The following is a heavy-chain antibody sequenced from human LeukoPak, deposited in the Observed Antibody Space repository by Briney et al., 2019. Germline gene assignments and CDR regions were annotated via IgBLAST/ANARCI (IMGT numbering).Heavy chain of an antibody. J-gene: IGHJ4*02. CDR1: GFTFSSYG. CDR2: IRYDGSNK. V-gene: IGHV3-30*02. D-gene: IGHD3-22*01. Sequence: GGSLRLSCAASGFTFSSYGMHWVRQAPGKGLEWVAFIRYDGSNKYYADSVKGRFTISRDNSKNTLYLQMNSLRAEDTAVYYCAKDLDYYDWEGCFDYWGQGTLVTVSS. CDR3: AKDLDYYDWEGCFDY.